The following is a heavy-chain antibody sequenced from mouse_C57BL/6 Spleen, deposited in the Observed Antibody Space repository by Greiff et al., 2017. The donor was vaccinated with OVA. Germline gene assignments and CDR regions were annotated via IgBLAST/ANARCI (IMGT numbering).Heavy chain of an antibody. CDR2: ISDGGSYT. CDR1: GFTFSSYA. Sequence: DVHLVESGGGLVKPGGSLKLSCAASGFTFSSYAMSWVRQTPEKRLEWVATISDGGSYTYYPDNVKGRFTISRDNAKNNLYLQMSHLKSEDTAMYYCARDDSYFDYWGQGTTLTVSS. J-gene: IGHJ2*01. V-gene: IGHV5-4*01. D-gene: IGHD2-13*01. CDR3: ARDDSYFDY.